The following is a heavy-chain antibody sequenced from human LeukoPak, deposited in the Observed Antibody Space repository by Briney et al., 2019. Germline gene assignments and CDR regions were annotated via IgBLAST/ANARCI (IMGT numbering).Heavy chain of an antibody. D-gene: IGHD2-15*01. J-gene: IGHJ4*02. CDR2: ISGSGGTT. CDR3: AKGTRSVAATPVY. CDR1: GFTFSTYA. V-gene: IGHV3-23*01. Sequence: GGSLRLSCAASGFTFSTYAMNWVRQAPGKGLEWVSAISGSGGTTYYADSVEGRFTISRDNSKNTLYLQMESLRAGDTAVYYCAKGTRSVAATPVYWGQGTLVTVSS.